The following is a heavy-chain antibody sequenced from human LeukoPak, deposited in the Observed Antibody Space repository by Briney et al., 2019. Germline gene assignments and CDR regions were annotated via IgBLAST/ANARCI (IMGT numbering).Heavy chain of an antibody. V-gene: IGHV3-23*01. Sequence: GGSLRLSCAASGFTFSSYAMSWVRQAPGKRLEWVSAISGSGGSTYYADSVKGRFTISRDNSKNTLYLQMNSLRAEDTAVYYCAKDLGDYDSSGYYYGGAFDIWGQGTMVTVSS. CDR1: GFTFSSYA. D-gene: IGHD3-22*01. J-gene: IGHJ3*02. CDR3: AKDLGDYDSSGYYYGGAFDI. CDR2: ISGSGGST.